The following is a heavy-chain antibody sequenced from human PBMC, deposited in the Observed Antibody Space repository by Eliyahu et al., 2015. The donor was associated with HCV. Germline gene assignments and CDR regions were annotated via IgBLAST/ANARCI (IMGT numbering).Heavy chain of an antibody. CDR1: GGSISSYS. D-gene: IGHD6-19*01. J-gene: IGHJ5*02. Sequence: QVQLQESGPGLVQPSETLSLTCTVSGGSISSYSWSWIRXPPGKGLEWIGYTHYSGGTNPNPXLKSRVTXSLDTSKNQFSLRLSSVTAADTAVYYCAXGGGGIAVAGTGGWFDPWGQGTQVTVSS. V-gene: IGHV4-59*01. CDR2: THYSGGT. CDR3: AXGGGGIAVAGTGGWFDP.